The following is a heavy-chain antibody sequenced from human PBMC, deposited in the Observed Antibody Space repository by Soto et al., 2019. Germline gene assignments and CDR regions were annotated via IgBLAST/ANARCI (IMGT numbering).Heavy chain of an antibody. CDR1: GDSISSGGW. V-gene: IGHV4-4*02. J-gene: IGHJ4*02. Sequence: QVQLQESGPGVVKPSGTLSLTCAVSGDSISSGGWWSWVRQPPGKGVEWIGAIYHSGTTNHNPSLKSRVPILVDMSKNHFSLNLNSVNVANTAIYYCAKDGRNGYNLFYWGQGTRVTVSS. CDR2: IYHSGTT. D-gene: IGHD5-12*01. CDR3: AKDGRNGYNLFY.